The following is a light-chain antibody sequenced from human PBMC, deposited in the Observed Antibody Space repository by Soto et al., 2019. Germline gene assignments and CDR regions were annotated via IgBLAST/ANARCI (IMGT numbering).Light chain of an antibody. CDR2: STS. CDR1: QSITIY. CDR3: QQSLTTPLT. J-gene: IGKJ4*02. Sequence: DIQMTQSPSSLSASVGDRVTITCRASQSITIYVNWYQQKPGKAPKLLIFSTSSLQSGVPSRLSRSGSGADFALNISSLRPEDLATYYCQQSLTTPLTFGGGTKVEIK. V-gene: IGKV1-39*01.